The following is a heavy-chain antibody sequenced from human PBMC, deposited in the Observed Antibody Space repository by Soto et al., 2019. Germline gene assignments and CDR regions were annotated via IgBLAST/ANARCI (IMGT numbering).Heavy chain of an antibody. J-gene: IGHJ4*02. D-gene: IGHD3-10*01. CDR1: GGSFSGYY. CDR3: ARLRRGFYFDY. V-gene: IGHV4-34*01. CDR2: INHSGST. Sequence: QVQLQQWGAGLLKPSETLSLTCAVYGGSFSGYYWSWIRQPPGKGLEWIGEINHSGSTNYYPSLKSRVTISVDTSKNQFSLKLSSVTAADTAVYYCARLRRGFYFDYWGQGTLVTVSS.